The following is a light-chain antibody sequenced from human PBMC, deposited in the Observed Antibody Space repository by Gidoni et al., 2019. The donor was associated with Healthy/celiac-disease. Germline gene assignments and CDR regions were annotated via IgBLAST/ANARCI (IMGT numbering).Light chain of an antibody. CDR2: GAS. CDR3: QQYGSSSMYT. V-gene: IGKV3-20*01. CDR1: QSVSSSY. J-gene: IGKJ2*01. Sequence: ETVLTQSPGTLSLSPGERATLACRASQSVSSSYLAWYQQNTGQAPVLLIFGASSRATGIPDFTLPISRLEPEDFAVYYCQQYGSSSMYTFGQGTKLEIK.